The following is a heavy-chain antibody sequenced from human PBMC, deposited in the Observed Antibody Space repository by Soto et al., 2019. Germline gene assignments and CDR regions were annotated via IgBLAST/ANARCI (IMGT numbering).Heavy chain of an antibody. Sequence: GGSLRLSCAASGFTFSSYAMSWVRQAPGKGLEWVSAISGSGGSTYYADSVKGRFTISRDNSKNTLYLQMNSLRAEDTAVYYCAKDLSPRPQYYYYGMDVWGQGTTVTVSS. CDR1: GFTFSSYA. CDR3: AKDLSPRPQYYYYGMDV. J-gene: IGHJ6*02. CDR2: ISGSGGST. V-gene: IGHV3-23*01.